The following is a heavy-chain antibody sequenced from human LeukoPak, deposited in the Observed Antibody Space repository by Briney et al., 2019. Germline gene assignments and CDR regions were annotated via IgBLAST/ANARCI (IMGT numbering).Heavy chain of an antibody. CDR2: IRSDGSNK. J-gene: IGHJ4*02. Sequence: PGGSLRLSCAASGFTFSSYGMHWVRHAPGKGLEWVAFIRSDGSNKYYADSVKGRFTVSRDNSKNTLYLQMNSLGAEDTAVYYCARAKSYGSEPLDYWGQGTLVTVSS. V-gene: IGHV3-30*02. CDR1: GFTFSSYG. CDR3: ARAKSYGSEPLDY. D-gene: IGHD3-10*01.